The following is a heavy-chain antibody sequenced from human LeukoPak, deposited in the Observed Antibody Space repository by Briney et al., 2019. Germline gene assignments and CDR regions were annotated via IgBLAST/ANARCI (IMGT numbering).Heavy chain of an antibody. CDR1: GFTFSSYG. CDR3: AKSDDYYDSSSDAFDI. V-gene: IGHV3-23*01. Sequence: QAGGSLRLSCAASGFTFSSYGMSWVRQAPGKRLEWVSAISGSGGSTYYADSVKGRFTISRDNSKNTLYLQMNSLRAEDTAVYYCAKSDDYYDSSSDAFDIWGQGTMVTVSS. CDR2: ISGSGGST. D-gene: IGHD3-22*01. J-gene: IGHJ3*02.